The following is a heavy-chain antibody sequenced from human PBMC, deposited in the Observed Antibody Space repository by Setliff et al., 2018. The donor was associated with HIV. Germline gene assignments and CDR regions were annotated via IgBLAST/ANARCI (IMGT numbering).Heavy chain of an antibody. CDR1: GAFVNRTFYH. J-gene: IGHJ5*02. D-gene: IGHD2-15*01. Sequence: SETLSLTCTVSGAFVNRTFYHWAWIRQSPGKGLEWIGTVYHFGGTFYNPSLESRVTISTDMSKKGFSLRLTSVTVADTAVYYCVRSDRWRNWFDPWGQGIVVTVSS. CDR2: VYHFGGT. CDR3: VRSDRWRNWFDP. V-gene: IGHV4-39*01.